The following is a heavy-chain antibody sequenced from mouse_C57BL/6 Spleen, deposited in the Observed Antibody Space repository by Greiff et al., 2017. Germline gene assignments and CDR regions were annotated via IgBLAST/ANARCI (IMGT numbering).Heavy chain of an antibody. V-gene: IGHV1-61*01. CDR2: IYPSDSET. J-gene: IGHJ2*01. Sequence: VQLQQPGAELVRPGSSVKLSCKASGYTFTSYWMDWVKQRPGQGLEWIGNIYPSDSETHYNQKFKDKATLTVDKSSSTAYMQLSSLTSEDSAVYYCARVYYYGSSYDYWGQGTTLTVSS. CDR3: ARVYYYGSSYDY. CDR1: GYTFTSYW. D-gene: IGHD1-1*01.